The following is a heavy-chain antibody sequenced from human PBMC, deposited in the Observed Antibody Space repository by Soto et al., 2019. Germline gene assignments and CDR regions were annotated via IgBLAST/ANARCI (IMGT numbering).Heavy chain of an antibody. V-gene: IGHV3-21*01. CDR2: ISSSSSYI. CDR3: ARDPVPWLREDWFDP. CDR1: GFTFSSYS. J-gene: IGHJ5*02. D-gene: IGHD5-12*01. Sequence: GGSLRLSCAASGFTFSSYSMNWVRQAPGKGLEWVSSISSSSSYIYYADSVKGRFTISRDNAKNSLYLQMNSLRAEDTAVYYCARDPVPWLREDWFDPWGQGTLVTVSS.